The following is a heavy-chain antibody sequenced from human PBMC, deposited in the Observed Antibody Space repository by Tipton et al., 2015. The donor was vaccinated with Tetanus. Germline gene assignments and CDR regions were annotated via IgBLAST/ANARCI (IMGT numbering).Heavy chain of an antibody. CDR1: GFIFSSYT. D-gene: IGHD6-25*01. CDR3: ASGSTLDY. V-gene: IGHV3-21*06. CDR2: ISSTTSYI. J-gene: IGHJ4*02. Sequence: SLRLSCSVSGFIFSSYTMNWVRQAPGKGLEWVSSISSTTSYIYYADSVKGRFTISRDNTKSSLYLQMNSLTADDTAVYYCASGSTLDYWGQGTLVTVSS.